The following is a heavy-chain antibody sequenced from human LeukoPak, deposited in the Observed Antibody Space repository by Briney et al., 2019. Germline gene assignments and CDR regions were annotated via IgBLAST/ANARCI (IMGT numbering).Heavy chain of an antibody. V-gene: IGHV7-4-1*02. J-gene: IGHJ4*02. CDR1: GYTFTNYA. CDR2: IDPNTGNP. D-gene: IGHD2-15*01. CDR3: AIWYCSGGRCYSNARTFDY. Sequence: ASVKVSCKASGYTFTNYAMNWVRQAPGQGLQWMGWIDPNTGNPTYAQGLTGRFVFSLDTSVSTAYLQISSLKAEDTAVYYCAIWYCSGGRCYSNARTFDYWGQGTRVTVSS.